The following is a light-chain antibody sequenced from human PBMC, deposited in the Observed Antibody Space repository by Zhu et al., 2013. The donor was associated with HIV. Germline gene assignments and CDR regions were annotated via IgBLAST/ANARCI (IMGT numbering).Light chain of an antibody. CDR2: DDS. CDR3: SSYTNTSTLVI. CDR1: IIGSNT. V-gene: IGLV3-21*01. J-gene: IGLJ2*01. Sequence: SQVLTQPPSVSVAPGKTATITCGGNIIGSNTVHWYHQRPGQAPVLAIYDDSDRPSGIPERFSGSKSGNTASLTISGLQAEDEGDYYCSSYTNTSTLVIFGGGTKLTVL.